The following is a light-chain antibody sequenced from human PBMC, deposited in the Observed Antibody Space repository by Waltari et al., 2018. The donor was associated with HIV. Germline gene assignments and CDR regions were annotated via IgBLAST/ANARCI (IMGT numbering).Light chain of an antibody. V-gene: IGKV3-20*01. J-gene: IGKJ1*01. CDR1: QNGYSSY. CDR2: AGN. CDR3: HQYTGSPRT. Sequence: ENVLTQSPGTLSLSPGERATLACRARQNGYSSYVAWYKQRPGQSPRLLIYAGNRRAAGIPDRFAGDGSGRDFSLTISRLEPEDFAVYYCHQYTGSPRTFGQGTKV.